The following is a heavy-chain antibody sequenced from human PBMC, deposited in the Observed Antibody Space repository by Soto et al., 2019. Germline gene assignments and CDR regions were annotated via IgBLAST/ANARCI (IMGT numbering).Heavy chain of an antibody. CDR1: GFTLSSYS. Sequence: DVQLVESGGGLVQPGGSLRLSCAASGFTLSSYSMHWVRQAPGKGLEWVSYISSSGTTIYYADYVKGRFTVSRDTGKNSLYLQMNSRRDEVSALYYCAGGEAKWLRLSRVDSWGQGTQVTVSS. V-gene: IGHV3-48*02. D-gene: IGHD5-12*01. CDR3: AGGEAKWLRLSRVDS. CDR2: ISSSGTTI. J-gene: IGHJ4*02.